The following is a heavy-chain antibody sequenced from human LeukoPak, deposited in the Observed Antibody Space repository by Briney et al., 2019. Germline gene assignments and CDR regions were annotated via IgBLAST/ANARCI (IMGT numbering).Heavy chain of an antibody. CDR1: GGSISSSSYY. V-gene: IGHV4-39*07. J-gene: IGHJ6*03. CDR2: IYYSGST. D-gene: IGHD6-19*01. Sequence: SETLSLTCTVSGGSISSSSYYWGWIRQPPGKGLEWIGSIYYSGSTYYNPSLKSRVTISVDTSKNQFSLKLSSVTAADTAVYYCARGRGKKQWLVKNYYYYYMDVWGKGTTVTVSS. CDR3: ARGRGKKQWLVKNYYYYYMDV.